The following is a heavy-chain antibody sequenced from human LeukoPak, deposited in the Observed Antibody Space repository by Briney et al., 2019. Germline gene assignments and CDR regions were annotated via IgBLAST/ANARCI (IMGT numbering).Heavy chain of an antibody. Sequence: GGSLRLSCAASGFTFSNYAMSWVGQAPGKGLEGVSSVSGSGGERHSTDSVKGRLTISRDNSKGTLYLQMSSLREEDTAVYYCAGTIRYYYDSSGYPYFDYWGQGTLVTVSS. J-gene: IGHJ4*02. CDR2: VSGSGGER. CDR1: GFTFSNYA. V-gene: IGHV3-23*01. CDR3: AGTIRYYYDSSGYPYFDY. D-gene: IGHD3-22*01.